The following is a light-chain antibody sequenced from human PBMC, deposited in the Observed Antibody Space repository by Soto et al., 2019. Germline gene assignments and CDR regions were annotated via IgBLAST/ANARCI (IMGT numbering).Light chain of an antibody. V-gene: IGKV1-33*01. Sequence: DIQMTQSPSSLSASVRDRVTITYQASQDISNYLNWYQQKPGKAPKLPIYDASNLETGVPSRFSGSGSGTDFTFTISSLQPEDIATYYCQQYDNLPLTFGGGTKVDIK. CDR2: DAS. J-gene: IGKJ4*01. CDR3: QQYDNLPLT. CDR1: QDISNY.